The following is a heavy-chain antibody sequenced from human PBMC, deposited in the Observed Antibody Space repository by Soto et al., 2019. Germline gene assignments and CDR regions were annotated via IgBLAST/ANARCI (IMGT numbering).Heavy chain of an antibody. CDR1: GFTFSNYA. V-gene: IGHV3-30-3*01. CDR3: ARDLGNNYGSFAY. Sequence: LRLSCVASGFTFSNYAMNWVRQAPGKGLEWVAVISYDGSNKYYADSVKGRITISRDNSRNTLYLQMNHLRAEDTAMYYCARDLGNNYGSFAYWGQGALATVSS. D-gene: IGHD4-17*01. CDR2: ISYDGSNK. J-gene: IGHJ4*02.